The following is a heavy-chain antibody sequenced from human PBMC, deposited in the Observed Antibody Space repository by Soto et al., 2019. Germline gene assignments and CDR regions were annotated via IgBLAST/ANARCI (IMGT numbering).Heavy chain of an antibody. CDR2: IYWDDDK. CDR3: ARALDYGGRWYFDL. J-gene: IGHJ2*01. CDR1: GFSLSTSGVA. V-gene: IGHV2-5*02. Sequence: QITLKESGPTLVKPTQTLTLTCTFSGFSLSTSGVAVGWIRQPPGKALEWLTLIYWDDDKSYSPSLKSRLTITMATSKNQVVLTVANMDPVDTATYYCARALDYGGRWYFDLWGRGTLVTVSS. D-gene: IGHD4-17*01.